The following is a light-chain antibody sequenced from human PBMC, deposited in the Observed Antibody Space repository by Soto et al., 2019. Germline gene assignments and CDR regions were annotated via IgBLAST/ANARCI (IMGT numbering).Light chain of an antibody. CDR2: EAS. CDR3: SLYTSENTYV. J-gene: IGLJ1*01. V-gene: IGLV2-18*01. Sequence: QSELTQPPSVSGSPGQSVTISCTGTSTDFVSYNRVSWYQQPPGTAPKLIIYEASNRPSGVPDRFSGSKSGNTASLTISGLQAADEADYYCSLYTSENTYVFGTGTKVTVL. CDR1: STDFVSYNR.